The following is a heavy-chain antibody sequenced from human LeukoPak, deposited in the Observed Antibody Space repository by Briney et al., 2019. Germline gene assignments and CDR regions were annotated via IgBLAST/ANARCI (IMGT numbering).Heavy chain of an antibody. CDR2: IYYSGST. J-gene: IGHJ4*02. D-gene: IGHD2/OR15-2a*01. V-gene: IGHV4-39*07. CDR1: GGSISSSSYY. CDR3: AREASNSASFDY. Sequence: PSETLSLTCTVSGGSISSSSYYWGWIRQPPGKGLEWIGSIYYSGSTYYNPSLKSRVTISVDTSKNQFSLKLSSVTAANTAVYYCAREASNSASFDYWGQGTLVTVSS.